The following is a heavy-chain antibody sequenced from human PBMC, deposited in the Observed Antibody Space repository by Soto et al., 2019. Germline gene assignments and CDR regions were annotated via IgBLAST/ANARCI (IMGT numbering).Heavy chain of an antibody. V-gene: IGHV1-8*01. Sequence: ASVKVSCKASGYTFTSYDINWVRQATGQGLEWMGWMNPNSGNTGYAQKFQGRVTMTRNTSISTAYMELSSLRSEDTAVYYCARGGSGYPRDYYYYYGMDVWGQGTTVTVS. CDR2: MNPNSGNT. D-gene: IGHD5-12*01. J-gene: IGHJ6*02. CDR3: ARGGSGYPRDYYYYYGMDV. CDR1: GYTFTSYD.